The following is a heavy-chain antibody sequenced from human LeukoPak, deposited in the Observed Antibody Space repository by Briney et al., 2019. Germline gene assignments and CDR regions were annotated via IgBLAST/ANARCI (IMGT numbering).Heavy chain of an antibody. Sequence: PSETLSLTCAVYGGSFSGYYWSWIRQPPGKGLEWIGEINHSGSTNYNPSLKSRVTISVDTSKNQFSLKLSSVTAADTAVYYCARETDSSSWVESWFDPWGQGTLVTVSS. J-gene: IGHJ5*02. CDR3: ARETDSSSWVESWFDP. V-gene: IGHV4-34*01. CDR2: INHSGST. CDR1: GGSFSGYY. D-gene: IGHD6-13*01.